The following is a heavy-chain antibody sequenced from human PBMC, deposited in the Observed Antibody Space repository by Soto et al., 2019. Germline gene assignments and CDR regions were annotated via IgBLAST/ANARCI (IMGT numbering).Heavy chain of an antibody. D-gene: IGHD3-9*01. CDR1: GFTFTSSA. CDR3: AASYIWTGFYNNYCYSYGMDV. Sequence: SVKVSCKASGFTFTSSAMQWVRQARGQRLEWIGWIVVGSGNTNYAQKFQERVTITRDMSTSTAYMELSSLRSEDTAVYYCAASYIWTGFYNNYCYSYGMDVLGQGTTFTVSS. V-gene: IGHV1-58*02. J-gene: IGHJ6*02. CDR2: IVVGSGNT.